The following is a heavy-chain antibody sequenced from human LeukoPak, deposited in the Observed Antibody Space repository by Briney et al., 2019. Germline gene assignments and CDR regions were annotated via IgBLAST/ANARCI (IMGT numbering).Heavy chain of an antibody. CDR1: GRSISSSSYY. D-gene: IGHD6-19*01. J-gene: IGHJ4*02. CDR3: ARPVAGTEGFDY. Sequence: SETLSLTCTVSGRSISSSSYYWGWIRQPPGKGLEWIGSIYYSGSTYYNPSLKSRVTISVDTSKNQFSQKLSSVTAADTAVYYCARPVAGTEGFDYWGQGTLVTVSS. CDR2: IYYSGST. V-gene: IGHV4-39*01.